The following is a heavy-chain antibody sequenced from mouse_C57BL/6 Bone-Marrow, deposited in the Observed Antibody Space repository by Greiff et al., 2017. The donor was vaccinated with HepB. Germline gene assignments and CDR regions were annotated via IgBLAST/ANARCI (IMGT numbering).Heavy chain of an antibody. J-gene: IGHJ4*01. CDR1: GFTFSDYG. D-gene: IGHD1-1*01. CDR3: ARHQIYYYGSSPQGYAMDY. V-gene: IGHV5-15*01. Sequence: EVQLVESGGGLVQPGGSLKLSCAASGFTFSDYGMAWVRQAPRKGPEWVAFISNLAYSIYYAETVTGRFTISREKAKNTLYLEMSSLRSEDTAMYYCARHQIYYYGSSPQGYAMDYWGQGTSVTVSS. CDR2: ISNLAYSI.